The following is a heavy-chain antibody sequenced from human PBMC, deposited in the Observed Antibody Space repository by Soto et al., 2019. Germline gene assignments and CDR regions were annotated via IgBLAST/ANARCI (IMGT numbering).Heavy chain of an antibody. V-gene: IGHV4-34*01. CDR2: INHSGST. D-gene: IGHD3-16*02. CDR3: AREKKGSDYIWGSYRPLSYYFDY. Sequence: QVQLQQWGAGLLKPSETLSLTCAVYGGSFSGYYWSWIRQPPGKGLEWIGEINHSGSTNYNPSLKSRVTISVDTSKNQFSLKLSSVTAADTAVYYCAREKKGSDYIWGSYRPLSYYFDYWGQGTLVTVSS. CDR1: GGSFSGYY. J-gene: IGHJ4*02.